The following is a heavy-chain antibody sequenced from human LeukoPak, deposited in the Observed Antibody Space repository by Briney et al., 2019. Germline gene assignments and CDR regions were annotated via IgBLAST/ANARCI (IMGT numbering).Heavy chain of an antibody. CDR2: IYYSGST. CDR1: GGSIGTCY. Sequence: PSDTLSLTCTVSGGSIGTCYWTWIRQPPGKRLEWIGYIYYSGSTAYNPSLKSRVTISVDTSKNQFSLKLSSVTAADTAVYYCARDRGVFDYWGQGTLVTVSS. J-gene: IGHJ4*02. V-gene: IGHV4-59*01. D-gene: IGHD3-10*01. CDR3: ARDRGVFDY.